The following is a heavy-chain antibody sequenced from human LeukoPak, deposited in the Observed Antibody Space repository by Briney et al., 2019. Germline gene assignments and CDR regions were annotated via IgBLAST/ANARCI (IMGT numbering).Heavy chain of an antibody. CDR2: LSRNRETI. Sequence: GGSLRLSGAPPELTFDVYAMHRVRKTPGKGLRGVSGLSRNRETIGYADSVKGRFTISRDNAKNSLYLQMNSLRTEDTALYYCAKDAYGSGWYYFDYWGQGALVTVSS. D-gene: IGHD6-19*01. CDR1: ELTFDVYA. V-gene: IGHV3-9*01. J-gene: IGHJ4*02. CDR3: AKDAYGSGWYYFDY.